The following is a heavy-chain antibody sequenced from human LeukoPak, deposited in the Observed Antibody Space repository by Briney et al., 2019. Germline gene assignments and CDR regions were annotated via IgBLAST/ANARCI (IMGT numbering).Heavy chain of an antibody. Sequence: SQTLSLTCAISGGSVSSDSAAWNWIRQSPSRGLEWLGRTYYRSNWYNDYAVSVKSRITINPDTSKNQFSLQLNSVTPEDTAVYYCAKSGSWYGAPFDYLGQGNPVTVSS. CDR2: TYYRSNWYN. V-gene: IGHV6-1*01. CDR3: AKSGSWYGAPFDY. CDR1: GGSVSSDSAA. J-gene: IGHJ4*02. D-gene: IGHD6-13*01.